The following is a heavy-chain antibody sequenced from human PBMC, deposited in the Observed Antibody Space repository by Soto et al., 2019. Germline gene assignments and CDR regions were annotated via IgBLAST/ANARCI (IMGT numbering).Heavy chain of an antibody. V-gene: IGHV1-46*02. CDR2: INPSGGST. CDR3: ANGRRDTVPDSAY. Sequence: GASVKVCCKASGDTFDSCSRQWVRHSPGQGLEWMGIINPSGGSTSYAQKFPGRVTMTRDTSTSTVYMELSSLRSEDTAVYYCANGRRDTVPDSAYLGKRTAVLGSS. J-gene: IGHJ1*01. CDR1: GDTFDSCS. D-gene: IGHD2-15*01.